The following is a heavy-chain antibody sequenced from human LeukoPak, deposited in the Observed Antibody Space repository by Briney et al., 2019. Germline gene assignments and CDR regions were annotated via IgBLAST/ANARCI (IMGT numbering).Heavy chain of an antibody. J-gene: IGHJ4*02. V-gene: IGHV5-51*01. CDR3: ARGYGGYFDPPSEFYY. Sequence: GESLKISCKGSGYSFTSYLIGWVRHMPGKGLEWMVIIYPGDSDTRYSPSFQYQVTISADKSISTAYLQWSSLKAWDTVMYYCARGYGGYFDPPSEFYYWGQGTLVTVSS. D-gene: IGHD5-12*01. CDR2: IYPGDSDT. CDR1: GYSFTSYL.